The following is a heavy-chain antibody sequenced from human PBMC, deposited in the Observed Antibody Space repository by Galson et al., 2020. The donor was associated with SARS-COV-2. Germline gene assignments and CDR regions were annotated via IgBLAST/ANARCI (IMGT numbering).Heavy chain of an antibody. CDR2: ISTSSSYT. Sequence: NSGGSLRLSCAASGFPFSTYSMNWARLAPGKGLEWVSSISTSSSYTYYVDSVKGRFSISRDNPRNSLYLQMNSLRAGDTAVYYCARDEGIRGYNYGRLYYGMDVWGQGTTVTVSS. CDR3: ARDEGIRGYNYGRLYYGMDV. CDR1: GFPFSTYS. D-gene: IGHD5-18*01. V-gene: IGHV3-21*01. J-gene: IGHJ6*02.